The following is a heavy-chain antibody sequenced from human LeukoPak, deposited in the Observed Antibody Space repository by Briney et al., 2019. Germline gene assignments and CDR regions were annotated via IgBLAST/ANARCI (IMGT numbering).Heavy chain of an antibody. V-gene: IGHV4-59*01. CDR3: ARAGYCSSTSCYPWNYGDWYFDL. Sequence: SETLSLTCTVSGGSISSYYWSWIRQPPGKGLEWIGYIYYSGSTNYNPSLKSRVAISVDTSKNQFSLKLSSVTAADTAVYYCARAGYCSSTSCYPWNYGDWYFDLWGRGTLVTVSS. CDR1: GGSISSYY. D-gene: IGHD2-2*01. J-gene: IGHJ2*01. CDR2: IYYSGST.